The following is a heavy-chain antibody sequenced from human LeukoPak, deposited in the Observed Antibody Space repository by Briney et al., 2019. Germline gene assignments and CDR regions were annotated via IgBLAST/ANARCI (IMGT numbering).Heavy chain of an antibody. D-gene: IGHD3-22*01. CDR2: INTGGSTT. J-gene: IGHJ4*02. CDR1: GFTFSSYW. Sequence: GGSLRLSCAASGFTFSSYWMHWVRQAPGKGLVWVSRINTGGSTTDYADSVKGRFTISRDNARNTLYLQMNSLRAEDTAVYYCARRRYYDSSGYFDFWGQGTLVTVSS. CDR3: ARRRYYDSSGYFDF. V-gene: IGHV3-74*01.